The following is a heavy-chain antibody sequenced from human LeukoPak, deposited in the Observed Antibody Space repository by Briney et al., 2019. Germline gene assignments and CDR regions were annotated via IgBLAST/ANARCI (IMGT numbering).Heavy chain of an antibody. V-gene: IGHV3-11*04. CDR3: VKGGGRDGLPH. J-gene: IGHJ4*02. CDR1: GFTFSDSY. D-gene: IGHD5-24*01. Sequence: GGSLRLSCAASGFTFSDSYMSWLRQAPGKGLEWISYINGGGNDISYADSVKGRFTISRDNAKNSLYLQMNSLRAEDTAVYYCVKGGGRDGLPHWGQGTLVTVSS. CDR2: INGGGNDI.